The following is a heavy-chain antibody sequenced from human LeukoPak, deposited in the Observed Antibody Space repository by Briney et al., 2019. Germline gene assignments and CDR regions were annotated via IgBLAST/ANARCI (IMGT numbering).Heavy chain of an antibody. V-gene: IGHV3-30-3*01. CDR3: ARVFLERLTSGYFDN. D-gene: IGHD3-3*01. J-gene: IGHJ4*02. CDR1: GFTFSEYA. CDR2: ISYDGRQK. Sequence: PGTSLRLSCAASGFTFSEYAMHWVRQAPGKGLEWVAVISYDGRQKYYGDSVKGRFTISRDNPKNTLYLQMNSLRDDDTAVYYCARVFLERLTSGYFDNWGQGTLVTVSS.